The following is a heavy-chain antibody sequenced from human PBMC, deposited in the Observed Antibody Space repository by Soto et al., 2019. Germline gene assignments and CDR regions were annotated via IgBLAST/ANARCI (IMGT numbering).Heavy chain of an antibody. Sequence: SGPTLVNPTQTLTLTCSFSGFSLTTNGVGVGWVRQPPGKALEWLALTYWNDDQRYSPSLRSRLTITKDTSKHQVVLTMTNMDPVDTGTYFCAHYTVAHPLKYGMDVWGQGTTVTVSS. CDR2: TYWNDDQ. CDR3: AHYTVAHPLKYGMDV. J-gene: IGHJ6*02. CDR1: GFSLTTNGVG. V-gene: IGHV2-5*01. D-gene: IGHD2-15*01.